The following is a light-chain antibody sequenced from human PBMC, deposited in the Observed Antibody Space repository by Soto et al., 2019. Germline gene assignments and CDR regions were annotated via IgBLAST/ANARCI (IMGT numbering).Light chain of an antibody. CDR2: DVS. CDR3: CSYAGSYTYV. J-gene: IGLJ1*01. V-gene: IGLV2-11*01. CDR1: SSDVGGYNY. Sequence: QSVLTQPRSVSGSPGQSVTISCTGTSSDVGGYNYVSWYQQHPGKAPNLMIYDVSKRPSGVPDRFSGSKSGNTASLTISGLQAEDEADYYCCSYAGSYTYVFGTGTKVTV.